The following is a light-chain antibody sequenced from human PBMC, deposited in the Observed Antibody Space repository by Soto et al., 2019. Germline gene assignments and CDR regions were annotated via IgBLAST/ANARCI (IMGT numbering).Light chain of an antibody. CDR1: TSDVGGYNY. CDR2: AIS. J-gene: IGLJ3*02. CDR3: SSYGGSNNLV. Sequence: QSVLTQPPSASGSPGQSVTISCSGTTSDVGGYNYVSWYQQHPGKAPKLMIYAISKRPSGVPDRFSGSKSGNTASLTVSGLQAEDEAHYYCSSYGGSNNLVFGGGTQLTVL. V-gene: IGLV2-8*01.